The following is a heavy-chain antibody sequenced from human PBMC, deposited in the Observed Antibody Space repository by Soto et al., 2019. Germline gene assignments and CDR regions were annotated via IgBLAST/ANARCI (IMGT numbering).Heavy chain of an antibody. V-gene: IGHV3-23*01. J-gene: IGHJ4*02. Sequence: VGSLRLSCASSVFTFSSYAMSCVRHSPGKWLEWVSAISGSGGSTYYADSVKGRFTISRDNSKNTLYLQMNSLRAEDTAVYYCAKDLIEHSSGWHYEYLGQGTLVIVSS. CDR3: AKDLIEHSSGWHYEY. D-gene: IGHD6-19*01. CDR2: ISGSGGST. CDR1: VFTFSSYA.